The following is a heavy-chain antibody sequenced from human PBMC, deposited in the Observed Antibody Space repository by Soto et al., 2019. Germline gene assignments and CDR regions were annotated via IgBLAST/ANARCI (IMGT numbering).Heavy chain of an antibody. J-gene: IGHJ3*02. CDR2: INTYNGHT. V-gene: IGHV1-18*01. CDR3: ARDLLYSSRSTVRFDI. Sequence: QVQLVQSGTEVKKPGASVKLSCKASGYTFTNYGISWVRQAPGQGLEWLAWINTYNGHTNYAQKLQGRVTLTTDTSTSTAYMELRSLRSDDTAVYYCARDLLYSSRSTVRFDIWGQGTMVTVSS. D-gene: IGHD6-13*01. CDR1: GYTFTNYG.